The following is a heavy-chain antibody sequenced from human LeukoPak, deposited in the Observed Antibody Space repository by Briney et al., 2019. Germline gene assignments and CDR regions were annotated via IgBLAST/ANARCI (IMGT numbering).Heavy chain of an antibody. Sequence: SETLSLTCAVYGGSFSGYYWSWIRQPPGKGLEWIGEINHSGSTNYNPSLKSRVTISVDTSKNQFSLKLYSVTAADTAIYYCARYQTGTMFAVWGQGTLVTISS. CDR3: ARYQTGTMFAV. CDR1: GGSFSGYY. D-gene: IGHD1/OR15-1a*01. V-gene: IGHV4-34*01. CDR2: INHSGST. J-gene: IGHJ4*02.